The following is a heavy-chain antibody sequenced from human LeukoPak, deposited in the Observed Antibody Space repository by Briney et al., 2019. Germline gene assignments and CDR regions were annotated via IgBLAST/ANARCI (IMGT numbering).Heavy chain of an antibody. CDR2: INHSGST. V-gene: IGHV4-34*01. CDR1: GGSFSGYY. D-gene: IGHD6-13*01. Sequence: SETLSLTCAVYGGSFSGYYWTWIRQPPGKGLEWIGEINHSGSTNYIPSLKSRVTISVDTSKYQFSLKLSSVTAADTAVYYCARGPIAAAGTLADAFDIWGQGTMVTVSS. J-gene: IGHJ3*02. CDR3: ARGPIAAAGTLADAFDI.